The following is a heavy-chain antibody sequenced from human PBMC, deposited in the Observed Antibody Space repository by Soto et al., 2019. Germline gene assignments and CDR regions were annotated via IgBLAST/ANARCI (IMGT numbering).Heavy chain of an antibody. J-gene: IGHJ4*02. V-gene: IGHV1-24*01. D-gene: IGHD3-22*01. CDR3: ATPRSGYYPFDY. Sequence: ASVKVSCKVSGYTLTELSMHWVRQAPGKGLEWMGGFDPEDGETIYAQKFQGRVTMTEDTSTDTAYMELSSLRSEDTAVYYCATPRSGYYPFDYWGQGTLVTVSS. CDR2: FDPEDGET. CDR1: GYTLTELS.